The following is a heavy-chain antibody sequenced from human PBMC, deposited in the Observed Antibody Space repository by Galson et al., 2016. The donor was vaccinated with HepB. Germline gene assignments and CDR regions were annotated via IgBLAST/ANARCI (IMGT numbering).Heavy chain of an antibody. CDR1: GFTFSNYG. CDR3: ARAPECTGGVCYDNWLDP. J-gene: IGHJ5*02. V-gene: IGHV3-33*01. D-gene: IGHD2-8*02. CDR2: IWYDGSKK. Sequence: SLRLSCAASGFTFSNYGMHWVRQAPSKGLEWVALIWYDGSKKYYAESVKGRLTISRDNSKNTLDLQMNSLRAKDTAVYYCARAPECTGGVCYDNWLDPWGQGTLVTVSS.